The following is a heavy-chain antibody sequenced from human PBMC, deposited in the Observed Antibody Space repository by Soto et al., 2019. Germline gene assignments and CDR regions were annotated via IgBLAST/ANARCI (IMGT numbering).Heavy chain of an antibody. V-gene: IGHV1-69*13. CDR3: AREGGTGATIFGALDY. CDR1: GGTFSSYA. Sequence: SVKVSCKASGGTFSSYAISWVRQAPGQGLEWMGGIIPIFGTANYAQKFQGRVTITADESTSTAYMELSSLRSEDTAVYYCAREGGTGATIFGALDYWGQGTLVTVSS. CDR2: IIPIFGTA. D-gene: IGHD3-3*01. J-gene: IGHJ4*02.